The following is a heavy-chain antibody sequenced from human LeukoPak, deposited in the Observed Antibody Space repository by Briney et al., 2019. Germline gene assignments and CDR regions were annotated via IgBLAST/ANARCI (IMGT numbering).Heavy chain of an antibody. CDR3: ARRLGGYCSSTSCYWFDP. CDR2: IYYSGST. CDR1: GGSISSYY. V-gene: IGHV4-59*08. J-gene: IGHJ5*02. D-gene: IGHD2-2*01. Sequence: SETLSLTCTVSGGSISSYYWSWIRQPPGKGLEWIGYIYYSGSTNYNPSLKSRVTISVDTSKNQFSLKLSSVTAADTAVYYCARRLGGYCSSTSCYWFDPWGQGTLVTVSS.